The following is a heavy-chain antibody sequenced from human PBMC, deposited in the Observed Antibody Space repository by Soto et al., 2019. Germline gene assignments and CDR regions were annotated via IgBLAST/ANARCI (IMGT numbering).Heavy chain of an antibody. CDR1: GESFSGYY. J-gene: IGHJ4*02. CDR3: ARGLRFLEWLNSPPGDY. CDR2: INHSGST. Sequence: QVQLQQWGAGLLKPSETLSLTCADYGESFSGYYWSWIRQPPGKGLEWIGEINHSGSTNYNPSLKSRVTISVDTSKNQFSLKLSSVTAADTAVYYCARGLRFLEWLNSPPGDYWGQGTLVTVSS. D-gene: IGHD3-3*01. V-gene: IGHV4-34*01.